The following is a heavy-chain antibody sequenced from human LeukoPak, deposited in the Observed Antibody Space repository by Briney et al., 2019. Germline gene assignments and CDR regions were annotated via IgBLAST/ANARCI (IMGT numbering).Heavy chain of an antibody. J-gene: IGHJ4*02. CDR3: AILAAAGH. Sequence: GGSLRLSCAASGFTFSSYGMHWVRQAPGKGLEWVAVISYDGSNKYYADSVKGRFTISRDNSKNTLYLQMNSLRAGDTAVYYCAILAAAGHWGQGTLVTVSS. V-gene: IGHV3-30*03. D-gene: IGHD6-13*01. CDR1: GFTFSSYG. CDR2: ISYDGSNK.